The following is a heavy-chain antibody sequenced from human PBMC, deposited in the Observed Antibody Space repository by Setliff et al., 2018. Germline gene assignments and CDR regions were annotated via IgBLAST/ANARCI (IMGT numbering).Heavy chain of an antibody. CDR1: GFTFSDYY. J-gene: IGHJ4*02. V-gene: IGHV3-11*04. Sequence: GESLKISCAASGFTFSDYYMGWIRQAPGKGLEWVSYISTSNTALYYGDSVKGRFTISRDNAKNSLYLQMNSLRAEDTAIYYCARAAAYSALNSWGQGTLVTVSS. CDR2: ISTSNTAL. D-gene: IGHD6-13*01. CDR3: ARAAAYSALNS.